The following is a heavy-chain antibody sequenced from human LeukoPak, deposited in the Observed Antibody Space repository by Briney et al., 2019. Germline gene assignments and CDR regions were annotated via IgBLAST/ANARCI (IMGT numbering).Heavy chain of an antibody. CDR1: GFTFSSYW. Sequence: GGSLRLSCAASGFTFSSYWMSWVRQAPGKGLEWVANIKQDGSEKYYVDSVKGRFTISRDNAKNSLYLQMNSLRAEDTAVYYCARETYSSSWYGVNWFDPWGQGTLVTVSS. V-gene: IGHV3-7*01. CDR3: ARETYSSSWYGVNWFDP. CDR2: IKQDGSEK. J-gene: IGHJ5*02. D-gene: IGHD6-13*01.